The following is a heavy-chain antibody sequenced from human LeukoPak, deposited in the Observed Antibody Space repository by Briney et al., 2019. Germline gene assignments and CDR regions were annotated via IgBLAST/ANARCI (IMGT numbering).Heavy chain of an antibody. CDR1: GGTFSSYA. Sequence: SVKVSCKASGGTFSSYAISWVRQAPGQGLEWMGGIIPIFGTANYAQKFQGRVTITADESTSTAYMELSRLRSDDTAVYYCAATHYYDSSGHDPLDAFDIWGQGTMVTVSS. D-gene: IGHD3-22*01. J-gene: IGHJ3*02. CDR2: IIPIFGTA. CDR3: AATHYYDSSGHDPLDAFDI. V-gene: IGHV1-69*13.